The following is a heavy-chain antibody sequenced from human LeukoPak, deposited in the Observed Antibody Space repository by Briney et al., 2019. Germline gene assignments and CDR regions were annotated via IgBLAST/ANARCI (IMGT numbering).Heavy chain of an antibody. J-gene: IGHJ4*02. CDR2: IYYSGST. CDR3: ARGGGGTVDY. V-gene: IGHV4-31*11. Sequence: SETLSLTCAVYGGSFSGYYWSWIRQHPGKGLEWIGYIYYSGSTYYNPSLKSRVTISVDTSKNQFSLKLSSVTAADTAVYYCARGGGGTVDYWGQGTLVTVSS. D-gene: IGHD3-16*01. CDR1: GGSFSGYY.